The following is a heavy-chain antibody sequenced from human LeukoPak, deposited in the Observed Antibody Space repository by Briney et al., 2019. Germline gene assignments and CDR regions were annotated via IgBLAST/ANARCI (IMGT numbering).Heavy chain of an antibody. D-gene: IGHD3-22*01. CDR3: ASGGVVTNPWGQYQFDY. J-gene: IGHJ4*02. CDR2: IIPMLGTP. Sequence: ASVKVSCKASGGSFNSYIISWVRQAPGQGLEWMGRIIPMLGTPNYAQKFQGRITIIADKSTNTASMELSSLRFEDTAVYYCASGGVVTNPWGQYQFDYWGQGTLVTVSS. V-gene: IGHV1-69*08. CDR1: GGSFNSYI.